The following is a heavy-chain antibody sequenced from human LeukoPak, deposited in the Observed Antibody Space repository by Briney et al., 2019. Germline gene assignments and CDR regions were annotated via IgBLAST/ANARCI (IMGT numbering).Heavy chain of an antibody. V-gene: IGHV5-51*01. CDR1: GYNFTIHW. CDR2: IYPDDSDT. D-gene: IGHD3-10*01. Sequence: GESLKTSCQGSGYNFTIHWIAWVRQMPGKGLELMGIIYPDDSDTRYSPSFQGQVTISADKSISTAYLQWSSLKVSDTAMYYCARLETMVRGVITHFDYWGQGTLVTVSS. CDR3: ARLETMVRGVITHFDY. J-gene: IGHJ4*02.